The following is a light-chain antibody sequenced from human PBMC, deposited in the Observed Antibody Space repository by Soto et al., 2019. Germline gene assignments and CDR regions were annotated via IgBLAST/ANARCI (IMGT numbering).Light chain of an antibody. J-gene: IGLJ3*02. CDR3: SAYTARSTLV. CDR1: MRDVGAYNL. Sequence: QSALTQPASVSESAGQSITISCSGTMRDVGAYNLVSWYQQQPGTAHKLIIYEVRNRPSGISSRFSGSRSGNTASLTISGLQSEEEGDYYCSAYTARSTLVFGGGTKVTVL. CDR2: EVR. V-gene: IGLV2-14*01.